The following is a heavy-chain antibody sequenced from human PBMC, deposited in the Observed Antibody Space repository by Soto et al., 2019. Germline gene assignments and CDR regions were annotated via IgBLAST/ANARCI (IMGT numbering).Heavy chain of an antibody. D-gene: IGHD2-15*01. CDR3: ATDLYCSGGSCYPGYYYGMDV. Sequence: SETLSPTCTVSGGSVSSGSYYWSWIRQPPGKGLEWIGYIYYSGSTNYNPSLKSRVTISVDTSKNQFSLKLSSVTAADTAVYYCATDLYCSGGSCYPGYYYGMDVSGQGTTVTVSS. V-gene: IGHV4-61*01. J-gene: IGHJ6*02. CDR1: GGSVSSGSYY. CDR2: IYYSGST.